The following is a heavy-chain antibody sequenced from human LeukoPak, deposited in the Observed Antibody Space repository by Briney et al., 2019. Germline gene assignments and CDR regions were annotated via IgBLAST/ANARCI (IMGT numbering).Heavy chain of an antibody. CDR1: GYTFTGYY. CDR3: ARQKLGDFRAFDH. J-gene: IGHJ4*02. Sequence: ASVKVSCKASGYTFTGYYLHWVRQAPGQGLEWMGWVNPNTGGTHLPQKFQGSVTMTRDTAISTVYMELNRLRFDDTAVYYCARQKLGDFRAFDHWRQGTLVTVSS. D-gene: IGHD3-16*01. V-gene: IGHV1-2*02. CDR2: VNPNTGGT.